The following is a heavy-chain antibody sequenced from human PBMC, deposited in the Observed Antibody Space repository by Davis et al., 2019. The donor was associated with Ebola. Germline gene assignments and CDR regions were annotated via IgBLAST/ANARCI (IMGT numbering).Heavy chain of an antibody. Sequence: PGGSLRLSCAASGFTFSSYSMNWVRQAPGKGLEWVSSISSSSSYIYYADSVKGRFTISRDNAKNSLYLQMNSLRAEDTAVYYCATLSGVTTPHYYYYYGMDVWGQGTTVTVSS. V-gene: IGHV3-21*01. CDR1: GFTFSSYS. J-gene: IGHJ6*02. CDR2: ISSSSSYI. D-gene: IGHD4-17*01. CDR3: ATLSGVTTPHYYYYYGMDV.